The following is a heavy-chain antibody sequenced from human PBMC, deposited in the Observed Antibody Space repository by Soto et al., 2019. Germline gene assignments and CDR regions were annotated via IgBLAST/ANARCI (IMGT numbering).Heavy chain of an antibody. J-gene: IGHJ4*02. D-gene: IGHD3-10*01. CDR1: GGSVSSGSYY. CDR3: ASVYYYGSGSYPPDY. Sequence: QVQLQESGPGLVKPSETLSLTCTVSGGSVSSGSYYWSWIRQPPGKGLEWIGYIYYSGSTNYNPSLKSRVTIAVDTSKNPFSLKLSSVTAADTAVYYCASVYYYGSGSYPPDYWGQGTLVTVSS. V-gene: IGHV4-61*01. CDR2: IYYSGST.